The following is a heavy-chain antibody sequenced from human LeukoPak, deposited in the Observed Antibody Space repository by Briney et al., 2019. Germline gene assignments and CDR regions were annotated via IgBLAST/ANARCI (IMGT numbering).Heavy chain of an antibody. CDR1: GFTFSSYG. D-gene: IGHD6-13*01. CDR3: AKDLGGPVVAAAGTGGLD. J-gene: IGHJ4*02. Sequence: GGSLRLSCAASGFTFSSYGMHWVRQAPGKGLEWVAVISYDGSNKYYADSVKGRFTISRDNSKNTLYLQMNSLRAEDTAVYYCAKDLGGPVVAAAGTGGLDWGQGTLVTVSS. V-gene: IGHV3-30*18. CDR2: ISYDGSNK.